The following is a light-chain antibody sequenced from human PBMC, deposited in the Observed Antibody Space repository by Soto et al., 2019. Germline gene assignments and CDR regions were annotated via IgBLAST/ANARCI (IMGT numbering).Light chain of an antibody. V-gene: IGKV3-20*01. CDR2: GAS. J-gene: IGKJ3*01. Sequence: EIVWTQSPGTLSLSPGERATLSCRASQSVSSSYLAWYQQKPGQAPRLLIYGASSRATGIPDRFSGSGSGTDFTITIIRLEPEEFAVYYCQQYGSSRFTFGPGTKVHI. CDR3: QQYGSSRFT. CDR1: QSVSSSY.